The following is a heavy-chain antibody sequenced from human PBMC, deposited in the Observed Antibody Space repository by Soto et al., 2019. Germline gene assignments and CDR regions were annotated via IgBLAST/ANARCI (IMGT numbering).Heavy chain of an antibody. CDR3: GRRSVNAGKYQLLTHPAWFEP. CDR2: INSNSGRT. Sequence: QVQLVQSGAEVKKPGASVKVSCKAPGYTFTGYYMHWVRQAPGQGLEWMGWINSNSGRTNYAQKLQGRVTMTRDTSISIAYRELGRLRADDTDLYYCGRRSVNAGKYQLLTHPAWFEPWGQGSLV. CDR1: GYTFTGYY. V-gene: IGHV1-2*02. D-gene: IGHD2-2*01. J-gene: IGHJ5*02.